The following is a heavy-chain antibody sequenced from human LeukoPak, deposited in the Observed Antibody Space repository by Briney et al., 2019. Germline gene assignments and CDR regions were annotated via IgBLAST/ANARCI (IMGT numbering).Heavy chain of an antibody. CDR2: ISSSGSTI. CDR1: GFTFSSYE. J-gene: IGHJ4*02. Sequence: GGSLRLSCAASGFTFSSYEMNWVRQAPGKGLEWVSYISSSGSTIYYADSVKGRFTISRDNAKNSLYLQMNSLRAEDTAVYYCARDRIVRRGFGYWGQGTLVTVSS. V-gene: IGHV3-48*03. CDR3: ARDRIVRRGFGY. D-gene: IGHD2-21*01.